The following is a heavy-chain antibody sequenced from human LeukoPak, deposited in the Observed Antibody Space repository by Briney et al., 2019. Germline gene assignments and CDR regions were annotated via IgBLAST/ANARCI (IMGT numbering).Heavy chain of an antibody. CDR2: ISGSGGST. J-gene: IGHJ4*02. D-gene: IGHD3/OR15-3a*01. CDR1: GFTFSSYA. CDR3: AQDSPLLDY. V-gene: IGHV3-23*01. Sequence: GGSLRLSCAASGFTFSSYAMAWVRQAPGKGMEWVSIISGSGGSTYYADSVKGRFTISRDNSKNTLYLQMNSLRAEDTAVYFCAQDSPLLDYWGQGTLVTVSS.